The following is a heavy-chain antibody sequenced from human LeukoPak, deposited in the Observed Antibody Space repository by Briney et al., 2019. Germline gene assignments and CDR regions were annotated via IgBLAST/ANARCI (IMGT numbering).Heavy chain of an antibody. D-gene: IGHD2-2*02. CDR2: ISGSGGST. CDR3: ATQLYGAFDY. V-gene: IGHV3-23*01. Sequence: QPGGSLRLSCAASGFTFSSYAMSWVRQAPGKGLEWVSAISGSGGSTYYADSVKGRFTISRDNAKNSLYLQMNSLRAEDTAVYYCATQLYGAFDYWGQGTLVTVSS. CDR1: GFTFSSYA. J-gene: IGHJ4*02.